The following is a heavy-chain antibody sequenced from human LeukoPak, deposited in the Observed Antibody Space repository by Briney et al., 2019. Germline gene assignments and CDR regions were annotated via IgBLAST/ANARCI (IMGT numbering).Heavy chain of an antibody. J-gene: IGHJ4*02. CDR2: ISSSSSTI. V-gene: IGHV3-48*01. CDR1: GFTFSSYS. Sequence: PGGSLRLSCAASGFTFSSYSMNWVRQAPGKGLEWVSYISSSSSTIYYADSVKGRFTISRDNAKNSLYLQMNSLRAEDTAVYYCARTARHLDYWGQGTLVTVSS. D-gene: IGHD5-18*01. CDR3: ARTARHLDY.